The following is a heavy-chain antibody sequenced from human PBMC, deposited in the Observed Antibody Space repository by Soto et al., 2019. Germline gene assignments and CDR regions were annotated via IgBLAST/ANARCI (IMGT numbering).Heavy chain of an antibody. CDR2: IWFDGTNK. V-gene: IGHV3-33*01. CDR3: ARNIKFDGDRIY. J-gene: IGHJ4*02. D-gene: IGHD3-10*01. Sequence: QVQLVESGGGVVQPGRSLRLSCAASGFPFSSYHMHWVSPAPGKGLEWVAVIWFDGTNKYYADSVKGRFTIYRDNSKNTLYLQMNSLRAEDTAVYYCARNIKFDGDRIYWGQGTLVTVSS. CDR1: GFPFSSYH.